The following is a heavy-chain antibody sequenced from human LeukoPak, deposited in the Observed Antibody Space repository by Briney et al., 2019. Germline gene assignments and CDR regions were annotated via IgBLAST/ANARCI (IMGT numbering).Heavy chain of an antibody. J-gene: IGHJ4*02. CDR3: ARSPTVTLLYYSDY. Sequence: ASVKVSCKTSGYSFTSYGISWVRQAPGQGPEWMGWISAYNGNTNYAQKLQGRVTMTTDTSTNTAYMELRSLRSDDTAVYYCARSPTVTLLYYSDYWGQGTLVTVSS. CDR2: ISAYNGNT. V-gene: IGHV1-18*01. D-gene: IGHD4-17*01. CDR1: GYSFTSYG.